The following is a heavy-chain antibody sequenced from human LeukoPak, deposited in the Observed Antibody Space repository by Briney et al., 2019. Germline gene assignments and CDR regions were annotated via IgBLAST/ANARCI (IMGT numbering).Heavy chain of an antibody. CDR3: ARGQYDFWSGYYPTNYFDY. CDR2: INPNSGGT. CDR1: GYTFTGYY. D-gene: IGHD3-3*01. J-gene: IGHJ4*02. Sequence: GASVKVSCKASGYTFTGYYMHWVRQAPGQGLEWMGWINPNSGGTNYAQKFQGRVTMTRDTSISTAYMELSRLRSDDTAVYYCARGQYDFWSGYYPTNYFDYWGQGTLVTVSS. V-gene: IGHV1-2*02.